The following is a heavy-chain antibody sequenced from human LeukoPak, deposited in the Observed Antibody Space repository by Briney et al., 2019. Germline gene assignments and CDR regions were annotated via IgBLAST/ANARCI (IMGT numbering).Heavy chain of an antibody. CDR2: IYPDDSDT. Sequence: GESLKISCKTSGYSSTSYWITWLRRMPGKGLEWMGIIYPDDSDTTYSPSFQGQVTISADKSINTAYLQWSSLKASDTAMYYCARRDYGGKHFDYWGQGTLVTVSS. D-gene: IGHD4-23*01. CDR3: ARRDYGGKHFDY. CDR1: GYSSTSYW. J-gene: IGHJ4*02. V-gene: IGHV5-51*01.